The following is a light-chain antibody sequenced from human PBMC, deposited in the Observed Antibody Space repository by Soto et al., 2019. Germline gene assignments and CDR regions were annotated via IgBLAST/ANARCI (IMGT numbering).Light chain of an antibody. V-gene: IGKV1-9*01. Sequence: IQLTQSPSSLSASVGDRVTITCRASQGISSYLAWYQQKPGKAPNLLIYAASTLQSGVPSRFSGSGSGTDFTLTISSLQPEDFATYYCQQLNSYPPTFGRGTKVEIK. CDR3: QQLNSYPPT. CDR1: QGISSY. J-gene: IGKJ4*01. CDR2: AAS.